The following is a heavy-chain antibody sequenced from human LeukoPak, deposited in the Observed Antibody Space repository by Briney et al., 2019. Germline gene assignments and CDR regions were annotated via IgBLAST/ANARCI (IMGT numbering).Heavy chain of an antibody. V-gene: IGHV1-2*02. Sequence: ASVKVSCEASGYTFTGYYMHWVRQAPGQGLEWMGWINPNSGGTNYAQKFQGRVTMTRDTSISTAYMELSRLRSDDTAVYYCARLYYYDSSGYYETKFDYWGQGTLVTVSS. CDR2: INPNSGGT. CDR3: ARLYYYDSSGYYETKFDY. J-gene: IGHJ4*02. D-gene: IGHD3-22*01. CDR1: GYTFTGYY.